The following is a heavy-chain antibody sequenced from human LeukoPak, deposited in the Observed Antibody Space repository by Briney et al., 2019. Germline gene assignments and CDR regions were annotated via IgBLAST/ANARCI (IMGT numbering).Heavy chain of an antibody. CDR1: GFTFSSCG. Sequence: GGSLRLSCAASGFTFSSCGMHWVRQAPGKGLEWVAVISYDGSNKYYADSVKGRFTISRGNSKNTLYLQMNSLRAEDTAVYYCAKRDYYDSSGSYYYYGMDVWGQGTTVTVSS. J-gene: IGHJ6*02. CDR2: ISYDGSNK. V-gene: IGHV3-30*18. CDR3: AKRDYYDSSGSYYYYGMDV. D-gene: IGHD3-22*01.